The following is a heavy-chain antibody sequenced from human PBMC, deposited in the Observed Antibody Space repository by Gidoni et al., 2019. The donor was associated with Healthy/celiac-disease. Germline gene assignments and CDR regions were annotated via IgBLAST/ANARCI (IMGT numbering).Heavy chain of an antibody. CDR3: ARGRYCSSTSCRGAVDY. D-gene: IGHD2-2*01. CDR2: IYYSGST. V-gene: IGHV4-31*03. J-gene: IGHJ4*02. CDR1: GGSISSGGYY. Sequence: QVQLQESGPGLVKPSQTLSLTCTVSGGSISSGGYYWSWIRQHPGKGLEWIGYIYYSGSTYYNPSLKSRVTISVDTSKNQFSLKLSSVTAADTAVYYCARGRYCSSTSCRGAVDYWGQGTLVTVSS.